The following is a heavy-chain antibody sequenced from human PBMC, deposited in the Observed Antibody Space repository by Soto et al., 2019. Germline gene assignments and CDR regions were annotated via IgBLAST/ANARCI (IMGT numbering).Heavy chain of an antibody. CDR2: IRSDGGIT. D-gene: IGHD3-10*01. V-gene: IGHV3-74*01. J-gene: IGHJ4*02. CDR1: GFRFSDYW. CDR3: APDSFGELVEY. Sequence: ELQLVESGGGVVQPGGSLRLSCAASGFRFSDYWMHWVRQAPGKGLVWVSRIRSDGGITSYADFVKGRFTISRDNAKNTLYLQMNSLRAEDTAVYYCAPDSFGELVEYWGQGTLVTVSP.